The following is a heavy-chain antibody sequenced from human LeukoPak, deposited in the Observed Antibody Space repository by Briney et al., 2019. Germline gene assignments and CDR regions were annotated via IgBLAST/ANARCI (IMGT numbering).Heavy chain of an antibody. D-gene: IGHD6-13*01. Sequence: SVKVSCKASGGTFSSYAISWVRRAPGQGLEWMGGIIPIFGTANYAQKFQGRVTITADESTSTAYMELSSLRSEDTAVYYCASTLSGSSWSYYYYYGMDVWGQGTTVTVSS. CDR3: ASTLSGSSWSYYYYYGMDV. CDR1: GGTFSSYA. V-gene: IGHV1-69*13. CDR2: IIPIFGTA. J-gene: IGHJ6*02.